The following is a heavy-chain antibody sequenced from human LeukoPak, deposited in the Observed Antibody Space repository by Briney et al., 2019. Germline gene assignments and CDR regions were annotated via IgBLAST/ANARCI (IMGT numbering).Heavy chain of an antibody. V-gene: IGHV1-2*02. Sequence: ASVKVSCKTSGYTFIAYYVHWVRQAPGQGLEWMGWINPNSGGTSYAQKFQGRVTMTRDTSTSTVYMELSSLRSEDTAVYYCAREAGPRHFDYWGQGTLVTVSS. CDR1: GYTFIAYY. CDR3: AREAGPRHFDY. J-gene: IGHJ4*02. CDR2: INPNSGGT.